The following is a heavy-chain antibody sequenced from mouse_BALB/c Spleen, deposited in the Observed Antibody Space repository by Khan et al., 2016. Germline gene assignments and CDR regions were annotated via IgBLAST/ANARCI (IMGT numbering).Heavy chain of an antibody. J-gene: IGHJ1*01. CDR3: ARYRWDWYFDV. V-gene: IGHV3-8*02. D-gene: IGHD2-3*01. Sequence: EVQLQESGPSLVKPSQTLSLTCSVTGDSITSGYWNWIRKFPGNKLDYMGYISYSGGAYYNPSLKSRISITRDTSKNQYYLQFKSMTTEDTATYYCARYRWDWYFDVWGAGTTVTVSS. CDR1: GDSITSGY. CDR2: ISYSGGA.